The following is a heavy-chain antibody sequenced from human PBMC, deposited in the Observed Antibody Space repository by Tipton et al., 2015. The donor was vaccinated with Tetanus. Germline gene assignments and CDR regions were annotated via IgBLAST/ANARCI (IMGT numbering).Heavy chain of an antibody. V-gene: IGHV4-61*02. J-gene: IGHJ2*01. CDR2: IYTDVHTREGT. D-gene: IGHD2-21*01. Sequence: TLSLTCTVSGGSVSSGAYCWSWIRQPAGKGLEWIGRIYTDVHTREGTTYNPSLKNRVSMSVDTSKNQLSLKLTSMTAADTAVYYCARRGDNWFFGLWGRGTLVTVSS. CDR1: GGSVSSGAYC. CDR3: ARRGDNWFFGL.